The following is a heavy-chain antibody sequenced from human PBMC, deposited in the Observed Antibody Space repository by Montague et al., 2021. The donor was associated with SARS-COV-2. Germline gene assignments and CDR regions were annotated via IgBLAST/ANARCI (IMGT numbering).Heavy chain of an antibody. CDR3: ARLVWFGELSSENWFDP. V-gene: IGHV4-39*01. J-gene: IGHJ5*02. CDR1: GGSISSSSNY. Sequence: SETLSLTCTVSGGSISSSSNYWGWIHQPPGKGLEWIGSIYYSGSTXYNSSLKSRVTISVDTSKNQFSLKLNSVTAADTAVYYCARLVWFGELSSENWFDPWGQGTLVTVSS. CDR2: IYYSGST. D-gene: IGHD3-10*01.